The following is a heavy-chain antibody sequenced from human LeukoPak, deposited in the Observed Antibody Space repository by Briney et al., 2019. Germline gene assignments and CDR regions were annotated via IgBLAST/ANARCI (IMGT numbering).Heavy chain of an antibody. D-gene: IGHD3-10*01. CDR2: IIPIFGTT. CDR3: ARGITPFYGSGSYFDY. CDR1: GGTFSNYA. J-gene: IGHJ4*02. Sequence: ASVKVSCKASGGTFSNYAINWVRQAPGQGLEWMGGIIPIFGTTNYAQKFQGRVTITADKSTNTDYMDLSSLRSEDTAVYYCARGITPFYGSGSYFDYWGQGTLVTVSS. V-gene: IGHV1-69*06.